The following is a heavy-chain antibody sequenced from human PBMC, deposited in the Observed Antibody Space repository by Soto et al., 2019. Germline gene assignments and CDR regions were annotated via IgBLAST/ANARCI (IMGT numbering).Heavy chain of an antibody. D-gene: IGHD1-26*01. CDR2: INHSGST. CDR3: ARVANGLTTTSPYYYYYYLDV. V-gene: IGHV4-34*01. J-gene: IGHJ6*03. CDR1: GGSFSGYY. Sequence: SETLSLTCAVYGGSFSGYYWSWIRQPPGKGLEWIGEINHSGSTNYNPSLKSRVTISVDTSKNQFSLKLSSVTAADTAVYYCARVANGLTTTSPYYYYYYLDVLGKGTSDTVSS.